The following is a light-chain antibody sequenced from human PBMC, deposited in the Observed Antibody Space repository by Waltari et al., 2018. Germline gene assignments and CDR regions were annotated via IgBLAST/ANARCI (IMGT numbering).Light chain of an antibody. CDR3: QVWHADIDPGV. CDR2: YDS. V-gene: IGLV3-21*04. CDR1: NIGSYS. Sequence: SYVLTQPPSVSVAPGETASITCGGDNIGSYSVHWYQQKPGQAPVLVIFYDSGRPSGVPAGFSGSNSGNTATLTITSVEAGDEARYYCQVWHADIDPGVFGTGTEVTVL. J-gene: IGLJ1*01.